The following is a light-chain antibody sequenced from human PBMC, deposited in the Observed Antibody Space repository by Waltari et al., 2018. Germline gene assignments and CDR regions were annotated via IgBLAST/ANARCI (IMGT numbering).Light chain of an antibody. CDR3: QQYGSSPPIT. V-gene: IGKV3-20*01. Sequence: ELVLTQSPGTLSLSPGERATLPCRASQRVSRSYLAWYQQKPGQAPRLLIYGASGRATGIPARFGGSGSGTDFTLTISRLEPEDIAVYYCQQYGSSPPITFGQGTRLEIK. J-gene: IGKJ5*01. CDR1: QRVSRSY. CDR2: GAS.